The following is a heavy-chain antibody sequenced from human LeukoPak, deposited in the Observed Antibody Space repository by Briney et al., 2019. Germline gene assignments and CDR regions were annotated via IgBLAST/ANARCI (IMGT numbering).Heavy chain of an antibody. V-gene: IGHV1-24*01. J-gene: IGHJ4*02. CDR2: FDPEDGET. CDR1: GYTLTELS. CDR3: AATHDCSGGSCYSFDY. Sequence: ASVKVSCKVSGYTLTELSMHWVRQAPGKGLEWMGGFDPEDGETIYAPKFQGRVTMTEDTSTDTAYMELSSLRSEDSAVYYCAATHDCSGGSCYSFDYWGQGTLVTVSS. D-gene: IGHD2-15*01.